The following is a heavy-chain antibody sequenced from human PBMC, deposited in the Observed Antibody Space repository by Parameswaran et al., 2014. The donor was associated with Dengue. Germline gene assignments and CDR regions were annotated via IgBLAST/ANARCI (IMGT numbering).Heavy chain of an antibody. V-gene: IGHV3-48*02. CDR2: ISSSSSTI. D-gene: IGHD6-19*01. J-gene: IGHJ5*02. Sequence: VRQAPGKGLEWVSYISSSSSTIYYADSVKGRFTISRDNAKNSLYLQMNSLRDEDTAVYYCARGAARGGAVAGTGWFDPWGQGTLVTVSS. CDR3: ARGAARGGAVAGTGWFDP.